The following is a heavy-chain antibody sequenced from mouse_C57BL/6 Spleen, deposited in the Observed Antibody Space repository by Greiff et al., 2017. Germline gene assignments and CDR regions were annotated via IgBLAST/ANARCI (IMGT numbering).Heavy chain of an antibody. Sequence: VQLKESGPGLVKPSQSLSLTCSVTGYSITSGYYWNWIRQFPGNKLECMGYISSDGSTNYNPSLKNRISITRDTSKNQFFLKLNSVTTEDTATYDCARDDGYYRYWYYDVWGTGTTVTVSS. CDR2: ISSDGST. CDR3: ARDDGYYRYWYYDV. J-gene: IGHJ1*03. D-gene: IGHD2-3*01. CDR1: GYSITSGYY. V-gene: IGHV3-6*01.